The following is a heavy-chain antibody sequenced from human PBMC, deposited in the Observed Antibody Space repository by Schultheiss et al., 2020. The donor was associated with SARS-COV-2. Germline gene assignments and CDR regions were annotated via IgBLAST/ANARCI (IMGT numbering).Heavy chain of an antibody. CDR3: ARGHSSGYYNYFDY. D-gene: IGHD3-22*01. J-gene: IGHJ4*02. V-gene: IGHV3-23*01. Sequence: GGSLRLSCAASGFTFSSYGMHWVRQAPGKGLEWVSTISGTGGSTYYADSVECRFTISRDNSKNTLYLQMNSLRAEDTAVYYCARGHSSGYYNYFDYWGQGTLVTVSS. CDR1: GFTFSSYG. CDR2: ISGTGGST.